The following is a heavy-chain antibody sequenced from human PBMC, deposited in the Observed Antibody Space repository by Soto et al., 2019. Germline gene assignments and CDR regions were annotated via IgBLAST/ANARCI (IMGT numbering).Heavy chain of an antibody. CDR3: ARENGDIVVVVAAPVYYGMDV. CDR2: IYSGGST. CDR1: GFTVSSNY. V-gene: IGHV3-53*05. Sequence: EVQLVETGGGLIQPGGSLRLSCAASGFTVSSNYMSWVRQAPGKGLEWVSVIYSGGSTYYADSVKGRFTISRDNSKNTLYLQMNSLRAEDTAVYYCARENGDIVVVVAAPVYYGMDVWGQGTTVTVSS. D-gene: IGHD2-15*01. J-gene: IGHJ6*02.